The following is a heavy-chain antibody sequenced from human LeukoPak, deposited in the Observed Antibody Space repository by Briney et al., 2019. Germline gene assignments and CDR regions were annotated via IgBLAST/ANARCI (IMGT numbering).Heavy chain of an antibody. CDR1: GFTFSSYG. CDR3: ARSGSGGSCSYFDY. CDR2: IWYDGSNK. V-gene: IGHV3-33*01. Sequence: PGGSLRLSCAASGFTFSSYGMHWVRQAPGKGLEWVAVIWYDGSNKYYADSVKGRFTISRDNSKNTLYLQMNSLRAEDTAVYYCARSGSGGSCSYFDYWGQGTLVTVSS. D-gene: IGHD2-15*01. J-gene: IGHJ4*02.